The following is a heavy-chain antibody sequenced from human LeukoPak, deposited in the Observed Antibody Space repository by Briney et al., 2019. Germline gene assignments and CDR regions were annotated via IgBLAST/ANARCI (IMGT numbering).Heavy chain of an antibody. Sequence: PRGSLRLSSAASGFTFSNSWIHPVRKAPGKVLVWFSRIDNDGSSASYGDSVKGRFTISRVYAKNRLDVQMNSLRSEDTAVYYCATGSGLWSPDLWGQGTLGIVSS. D-gene: IGHD3-10*01. CDR2: IDNDGSSA. J-gene: IGHJ5*02. V-gene: IGHV3-74*01. CDR1: GFTFSNSW. CDR3: ATGSGLWSPDL.